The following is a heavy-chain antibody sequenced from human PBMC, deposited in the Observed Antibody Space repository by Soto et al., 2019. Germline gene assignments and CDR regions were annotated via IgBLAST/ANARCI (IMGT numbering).Heavy chain of an antibody. D-gene: IGHD3-10*01. V-gene: IGHV4-31*03. J-gene: IGHJ6*02. CDR2: IYNSGTT. Sequence: SETLSLTCTVSGGSITRGGYYWSWIRQHPGKGLEWIGYIYNSGTTYYNPSLKSRVTISVDTSKNQFSLKLTSVTAADTAVYYCARVFGFGGMDVWGQGTTVT. CDR1: GGSITRGGYY. CDR3: ARVFGFGGMDV.